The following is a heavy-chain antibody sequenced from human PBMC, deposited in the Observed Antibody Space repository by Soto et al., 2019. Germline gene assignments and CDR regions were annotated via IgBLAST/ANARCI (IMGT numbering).Heavy chain of an antibody. CDR3: TSRLLYSSGWYWFDP. J-gene: IGHJ5*02. CDR1: GFTFSNAW. D-gene: IGHD6-19*01. Sequence: EVQLVESGGGLVKPGGSLRLSCAASGFTFSNAWMNWVRQAPGKGLEWVGRIKSKTDGGTTDYAAPVKGRFTISSDDSKNTLYMQRNSLKTEDTALYYCTSRLLYSSGWYWFDPWGQGTLVTASS. CDR2: IKSKTDGGTT. V-gene: IGHV3-15*07.